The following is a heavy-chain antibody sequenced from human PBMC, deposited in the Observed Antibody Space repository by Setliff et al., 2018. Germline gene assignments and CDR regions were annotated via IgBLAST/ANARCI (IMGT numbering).Heavy chain of an antibody. D-gene: IGHD6-19*01. J-gene: IGHJ4*02. CDR1: GGTFSSYA. V-gene: IGHV1-18*01. Sequence: ASVKVSCKASGGTFSSYAISWVRQAPGQGLEWMGWIGAYNGNTYNAHKFQGRVTMTSDTSTSTAYMELRSLRSDDTAVYHCARVTIAVAGYFDFWGQGTLVTVSS. CDR2: IGAYNGNT. CDR3: ARVTIAVAGYFDF.